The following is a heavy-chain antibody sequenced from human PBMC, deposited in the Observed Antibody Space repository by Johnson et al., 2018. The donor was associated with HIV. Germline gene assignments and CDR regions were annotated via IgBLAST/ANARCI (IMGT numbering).Heavy chain of an antibody. CDR3: VFFYASFDI. CDR1: GFTVSSNY. J-gene: IGHJ3*02. Sequence: MQLVESGGGLIQPGGSLRLSCAASGFTVSSNYMSWVRQAPGKGLEWVSVIYSGGSTYYADSVKGRFTISRDNSKNTRYLQMNSLRAEETAVYYCVFFYASFDIWGQGTMVTVSS. D-gene: IGHD2/OR15-2a*01. V-gene: IGHV3-66*01. CDR2: IYSGGST.